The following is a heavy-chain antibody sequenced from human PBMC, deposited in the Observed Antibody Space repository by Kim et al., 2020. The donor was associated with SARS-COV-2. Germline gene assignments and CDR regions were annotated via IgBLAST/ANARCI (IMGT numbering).Heavy chain of an antibody. CDR3: ARGNYGSGSSYFTSNWFDP. Sequence: ASVKVSCKASGYTFTNYYLHWVRQAPGQGLEWMGIINPSGGSTNYAQKFQGRVTMTRDTSTSTVYMELSSLKSEDTAVYYCARGNYGSGSSYFTSNWFDPWDQGTLVTVSS. D-gene: IGHD3-10*01. J-gene: IGHJ5*02. CDR2: INPSGGST. CDR1: GYTFTNYY. V-gene: IGHV1-46*03.